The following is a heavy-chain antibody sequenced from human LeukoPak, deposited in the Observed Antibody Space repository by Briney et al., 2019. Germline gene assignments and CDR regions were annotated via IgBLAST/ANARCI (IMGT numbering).Heavy chain of an antibody. CDR2: IYYSGST. D-gene: IGHD2-2*01. J-gene: IGHJ6*04. CDR3: ARDRYQLLFMDV. V-gene: IGHV4-59*01. CDR1: GGSISSYY. Sequence: SETLSLTCTVSGGSISSYYWSWIRQPPGKGLEWIGYIYYSGSTNYNPSLKSRVTISVDTSKNQFSLKLSPVTAADTAVYYCARDRYQLLFMDVWGKGTTVTISS.